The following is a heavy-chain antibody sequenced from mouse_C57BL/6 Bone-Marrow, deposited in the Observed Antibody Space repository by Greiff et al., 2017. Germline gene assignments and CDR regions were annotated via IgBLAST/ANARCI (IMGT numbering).Heavy chain of an antibody. CDR1: GYTFTSYW. CDR2: IDPGNSDT. Sequence: VQLQQSGTVLARPGASVKMSCKTSGYTFTSYWMHWVKQRPGQGLEWIGAIDPGNSDTSYNQKFKGKAKLTAVTSASTAYMELSSLTNEDSAVYYGTRWGFIYYDYPWFAYWGRGTLVTVSA. CDR3: TRWGFIYYDYPWFAY. V-gene: IGHV1-5*01. D-gene: IGHD2-4*01. J-gene: IGHJ3*01.